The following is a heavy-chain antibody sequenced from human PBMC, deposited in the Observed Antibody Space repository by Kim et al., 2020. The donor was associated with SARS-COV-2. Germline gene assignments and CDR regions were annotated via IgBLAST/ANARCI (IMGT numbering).Heavy chain of an antibody. D-gene: IGHD3-16*01. V-gene: IGHV3-11*06. CDR2: T. Sequence: TKYAESVMGRFTISRDNVKNSLYLEMNSLRDEDTAIYYCVRDDGGYYFDHWGQGALVTVSS. J-gene: IGHJ4*02. CDR3: VRDDGGYYFDH.